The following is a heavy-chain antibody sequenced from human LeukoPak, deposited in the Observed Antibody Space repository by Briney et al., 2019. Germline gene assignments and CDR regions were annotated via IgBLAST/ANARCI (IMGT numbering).Heavy chain of an antibody. CDR1: GGTFSSYA. V-gene: IGHV1-69*04. CDR2: IIPILGIA. Sequence: ASVKVSRKASGGTFSSYAISWVRQAPGQGLEWMGRIIPILGIANYAQKFQGRVTITADKSTSTAYMELSSLRSEDTAVYYCAYGSGRTHPDYWGQGTLVTVSS. J-gene: IGHJ4*02. CDR3: AYGSGRTHPDY. D-gene: IGHD3-10*01.